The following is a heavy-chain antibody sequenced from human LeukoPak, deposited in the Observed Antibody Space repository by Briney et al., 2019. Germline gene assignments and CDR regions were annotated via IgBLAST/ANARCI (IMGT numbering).Heavy chain of an antibody. Sequence: SETLSLTCAVSGYSISSGYYWGWIRQPPGKGLEWIGSIYHSGSTYYNPSLKSRVTISVDTSKNQFSLKLSSVTAADTAVYYCATGDGVAGFDYWGQGTLVTVSS. CDR2: IYHSGST. D-gene: IGHD6-19*01. V-gene: IGHV4-38-2*01. CDR1: GYSISSGYY. CDR3: ATGDGVAGFDY. J-gene: IGHJ4*02.